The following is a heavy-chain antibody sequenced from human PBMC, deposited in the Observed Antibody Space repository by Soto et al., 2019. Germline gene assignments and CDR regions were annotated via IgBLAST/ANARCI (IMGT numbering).Heavy chain of an antibody. V-gene: IGHV1-18*01. J-gene: IGHJ4*02. CDR1: GYTFDSFANYG. D-gene: IGHD4-17*01. CDR2: VSAYNGDT. Sequence: ASVKVSCKASGYTFDSFANYGISWVRQAPGQGLEWMGWVSAYNGDTNYAQEFQGRVTLTTDTSTTTAYMELSSLRGEDTAVYYCAKNRGRVTTSWHFDYWGQGTLVTVSS. CDR3: AKNRGRVTTSWHFDY.